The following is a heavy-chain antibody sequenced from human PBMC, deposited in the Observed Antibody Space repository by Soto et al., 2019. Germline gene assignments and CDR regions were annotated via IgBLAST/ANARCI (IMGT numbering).Heavy chain of an antibody. CDR3: TTDPVGNLPGGYSSSPVPSIRYYYGMDV. CDR2: IKSKTDGGTT. J-gene: IGHJ6*02. D-gene: IGHD6-6*01. Sequence: GGSLRLSCAASGFTFSNAWMNWVRQAPGKGLEWVGRIKSKTDGGTTDYAAPVKGRFTISKDDSKNTLYLQMNSLKTEDTAVYYCTTDPVGNLPGGYSSSPVPSIRYYYGMDVWGQGTTVTVSS. V-gene: IGHV3-15*07. CDR1: GFTFSNAW.